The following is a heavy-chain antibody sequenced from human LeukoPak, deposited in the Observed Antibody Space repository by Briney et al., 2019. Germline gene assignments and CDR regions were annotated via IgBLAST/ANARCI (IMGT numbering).Heavy chain of an antibody. CDR3: ARGVYGGYPLEELYYFDF. D-gene: IGHD5-12*01. J-gene: IGHJ4*02. V-gene: IGHV3-30*04. CDR1: GFTFSSYV. CDR2: ISYDGSNK. Sequence: GGSLRLSCAASGFTFSSYVMHWVRQAPGKGLEWVAVISYDGSNKYYADSVKGRFTISRDNSKNTLYLQMNSLRAEDTAMYYCARGVYGGYPLEELYYFDFWGQGALVTVSS.